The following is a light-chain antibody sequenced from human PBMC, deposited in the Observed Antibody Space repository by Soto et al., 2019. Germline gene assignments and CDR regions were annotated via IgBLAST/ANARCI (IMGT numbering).Light chain of an antibody. CDR2: EVT. V-gene: IGLV2-14*01. CDR1: SSDVGGYNY. CDR3: SSYASSTTPRWV. J-gene: IGLJ2*01. Sequence: QSALTQPASVSGSPGQSITISCTGTSSDVGGYNYVSWYQHHPGKAPKLMIYEVTNRPSGVSNRFSGSKSGNTASLTISGLQAEDEADYYCSSYASSTTPRWVFGGGTKVTVL.